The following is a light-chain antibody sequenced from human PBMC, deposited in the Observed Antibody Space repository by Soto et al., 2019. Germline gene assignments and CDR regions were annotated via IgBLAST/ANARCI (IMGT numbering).Light chain of an antibody. CDR2: ENT. Sequence: QSVLTQRPSVSGAPGQRVTISCTGSSSNIGSGHDVHWYQQVPGTAPKLLVYENTNRPSGVPDRFSASKSGTSASLAVTGLQAEDEAVYYCQSYDISLSGWVFGGGTKVTVL. CDR3: QSYDISLSGWV. J-gene: IGLJ2*01. CDR1: SSNIGSGHD. V-gene: IGLV1-40*01.